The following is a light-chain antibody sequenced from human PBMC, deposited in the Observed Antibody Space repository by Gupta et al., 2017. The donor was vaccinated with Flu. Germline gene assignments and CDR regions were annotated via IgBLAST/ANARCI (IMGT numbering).Light chain of an antibody. CDR1: QSVSSNF. CDR2: GAS. Sequence: EIVLTQSPGTLSLSPGERATLSCRASQSVSSNFLAWYQQKSGQAPRLLIYGASSRATGIPDRFSGSGSGTDFTLTLSRLEPEDFAVYYCQQDFSSPYSFGQGTKLEI. CDR3: QQDFSSPYS. V-gene: IGKV3-20*01. J-gene: IGKJ2*01.